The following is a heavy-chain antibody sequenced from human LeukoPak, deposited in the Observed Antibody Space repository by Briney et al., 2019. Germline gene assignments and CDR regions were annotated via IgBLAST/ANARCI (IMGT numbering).Heavy chain of an antibody. Sequence: GGSLRLSCAASGFTFSSDALHWARQAPGKGLEWVAVISHAGNNNHDADSVKSRFIISRDKSKNTLYLQTNSLRAEDTATYYCARPYGDYARGALDIWGQGTLVTVSS. D-gene: IGHD4-17*01. J-gene: IGHJ3*02. CDR3: ARPYGDYARGALDI. CDR2: ISHAGNNN. V-gene: IGHV3-30-3*01. CDR1: GFTFSSDA.